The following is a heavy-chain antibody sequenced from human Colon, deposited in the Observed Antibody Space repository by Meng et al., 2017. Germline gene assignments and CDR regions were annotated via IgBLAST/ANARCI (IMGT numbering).Heavy chain of an antibody. V-gene: IGHV4-4*02. Sequence: QGLLLASRPGVVEPSGTLALPCGISVGSISPNSYWSWFRQSPEKGLEWIGQIDHRGDPCYNPSLESRVTMSVDRSKSQVSLQLASVTAADTAVYDCARHGGYYQDYWGQGTLVTVSS. CDR1: VGSISPNSY. D-gene: IGHD4-23*01. J-gene: IGHJ4*02. CDR2: IDHRGDP. CDR3: ARHGGYYQDY.